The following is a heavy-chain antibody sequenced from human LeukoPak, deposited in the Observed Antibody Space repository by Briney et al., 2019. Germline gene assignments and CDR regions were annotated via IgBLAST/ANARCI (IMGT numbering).Heavy chain of an antibody. Sequence: PGGSLRLSCAASGFTFSSYTMNWVRQAPGKGLEWVSTVSDSVNKHYSDSVKGRFTISRDNAGNSLYLQMNSLRDEDTAVYYCARDGLHTAHFDYWGQGTLVTFST. J-gene: IGHJ4*02. CDR3: ARDGLHTAHFDY. CDR2: VSDSVNK. V-gene: IGHV3-48*02. CDR1: GFTFSSYT. D-gene: IGHD5-18*01.